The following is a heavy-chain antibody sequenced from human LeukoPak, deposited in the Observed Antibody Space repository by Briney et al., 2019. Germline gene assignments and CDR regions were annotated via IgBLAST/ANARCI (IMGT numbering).Heavy chain of an antibody. Sequence: SETLSLTCTVSGCSISSYYWSWIRQPPGKGLEWIGYIYYSGSTNYNPSLKSRVTISVDTSKNQFSLKLSSVTAADTAVYYCARLLSGYDHCYFDYWGQGTLVTVSS. D-gene: IGHD5-12*01. V-gene: IGHV4-59*01. CDR2: IYYSGST. CDR1: GCSISSYY. CDR3: ARLLSGYDHCYFDY. J-gene: IGHJ4*02.